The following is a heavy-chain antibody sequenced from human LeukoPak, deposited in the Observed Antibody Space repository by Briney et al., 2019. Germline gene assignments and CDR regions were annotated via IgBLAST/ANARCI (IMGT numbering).Heavy chain of an antibody. V-gene: IGHV3-33*01. CDR3: ARDDALGDNALDI. D-gene: IGHD3-16*01. Sequence: HPGGSVRLSCAASGFTFSSYGMHWVRQAPGKGLEGVAVILNDGSQEKYADSVKGRFTISRDNSKNTLFLQMNSLRAEDTAVYYCARDDALGDNALDIWGQGTMVTVSS. J-gene: IGHJ3*02. CDR1: GFTFSSYG. CDR2: ILNDGSQE.